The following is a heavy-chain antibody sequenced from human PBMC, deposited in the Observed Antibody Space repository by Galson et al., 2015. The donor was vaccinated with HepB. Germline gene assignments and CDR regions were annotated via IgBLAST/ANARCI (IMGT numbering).Heavy chain of an antibody. CDR1: GSTFTSYA. Sequence: SVKVSCKASGSTFTSYAMHWVRQAPGQRLEWMGWINAGNGNTKYSQKFQGRVTITRDTSASTAYMELSGLRSEDTAVYYCARGTEVYSWSYGAFDIWVQGTMVTVSS. CDR3: ARGTEVYSWSYGAFDI. J-gene: IGHJ3*02. D-gene: IGHD1-26*01. V-gene: IGHV1-3*01. CDR2: INAGNGNT.